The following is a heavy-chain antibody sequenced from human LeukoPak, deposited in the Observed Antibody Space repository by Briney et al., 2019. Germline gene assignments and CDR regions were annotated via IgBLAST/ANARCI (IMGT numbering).Heavy chain of an antibody. J-gene: IGHJ4*02. CDR2: ISSSSSYI. D-gene: IGHD6-6*01. CDR3: ARDAGRPYSSSSDVDY. V-gene: IGHV3-21*01. Sequence: GGSLRLSCAASGCTFSSYSMNWVRQAPGKGLEWVSSISSSSSYIYYADSVKGRFTISRDNAKNSLYLQMNSLRAEDTAVYYCARDAGRPYSSSSDVDYWGQGTLVTVSS. CDR1: GCTFSSYS.